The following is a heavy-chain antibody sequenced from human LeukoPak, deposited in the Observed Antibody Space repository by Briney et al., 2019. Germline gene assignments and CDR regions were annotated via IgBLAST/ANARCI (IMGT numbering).Heavy chain of an antibody. CDR2: IYYRGSS. Sequence: PSETLSLTCTVSGGSISTTSYYWGWIRQSPGKGLEWIGYIYYRGSSNYNPSLKSRVTISVDTSKNQLSLKLSSVTTADTAVYYCAREHSNGLYFFDYWGRGTLVTVSS. CDR1: GGSISTTSYY. CDR3: AREHSNGLYFFDY. J-gene: IGHJ4*02. D-gene: IGHD6-19*01. V-gene: IGHV4-61*01.